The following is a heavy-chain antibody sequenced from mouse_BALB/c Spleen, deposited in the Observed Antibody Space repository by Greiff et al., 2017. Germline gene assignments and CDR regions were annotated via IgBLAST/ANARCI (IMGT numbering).Heavy chain of an antibody. Sequence: EVMLVESGGGLVQPGGSRKLSCAASGFTFSSFGMHWVRQAPEKGLEWVAYISSGSSTIYYADTVKGRFTISRDNPKNTLFLQMTSLRSEDTAMYYCARSRDPWFAYWGQGTLVTVSA. J-gene: IGHJ3*01. CDR1: GFTFSSFG. CDR2: ISSGSSTI. V-gene: IGHV5-17*02. CDR3: ARSRDPWFAY.